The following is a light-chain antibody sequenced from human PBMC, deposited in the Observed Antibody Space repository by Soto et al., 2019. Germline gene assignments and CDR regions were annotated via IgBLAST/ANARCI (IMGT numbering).Light chain of an antibody. CDR3: QQYGSSPRA. Sequence: EIVLTQSPGTLSLSPGERATLSCRASQSVSSSYLAWYQQKPGQAPRLLIYGASSRATGIPDRFSGSGSGTDSTLTIIRMEPEDFSVYYCQQYGSSPRAFGQGTKVEIK. V-gene: IGKV3-20*01. CDR1: QSVSSSY. CDR2: GAS. J-gene: IGKJ1*01.